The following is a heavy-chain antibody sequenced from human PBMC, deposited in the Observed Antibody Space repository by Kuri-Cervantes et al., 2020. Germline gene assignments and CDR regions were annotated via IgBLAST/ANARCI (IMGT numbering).Heavy chain of an antibody. D-gene: IGHD2-8*01. J-gene: IGHJ4*02. CDR2: ISYDGSNK. V-gene: IGHV3-30-3*01. CDR1: GFTFSSYA. Sequence: LSLTCAASGFTFSSYAMHWVRQAPGKGLEWVAVISYDGSNKYYADSVKGRFTISRDNSKNTLYLQMNSLRAEDTAVYYCARPRGLYEAPYYFDYWGQGTLVTVSS. CDR3: ARPRGLYEAPYYFDY.